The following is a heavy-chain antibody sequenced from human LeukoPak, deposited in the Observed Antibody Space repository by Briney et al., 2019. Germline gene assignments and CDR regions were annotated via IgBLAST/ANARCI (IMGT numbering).Heavy chain of an antibody. D-gene: IGHD3-22*01. V-gene: IGHV4-4*07. CDR2: IHTSGST. CDR1: GGSISSYY. J-gene: IGHJ4*02. Sequence: PSETLSLTCTVSGGSISSYYWSWIRQPAGKGLEWIGRIHTSGSTNYNPSLKSRVTMSVDTSKNQFSLKLSSVTAADTAVYYCARGGYYYDSSGYYSFDYWGQGTLVTVSS. CDR3: ARGGYYYDSSGYYSFDY.